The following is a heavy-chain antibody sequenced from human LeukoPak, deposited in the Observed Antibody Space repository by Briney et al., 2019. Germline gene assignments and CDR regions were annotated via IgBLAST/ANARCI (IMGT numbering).Heavy chain of an antibody. V-gene: IGHV3-21*01. D-gene: IGHD3-22*01. CDR2: ISFGGTYI. Sequence: PGGSLRLSCAASGFSFSSYSMSWVRQAPGKGLEWVSSISFGGTYIYYADSLKGRITISRDNARRSLFLQMNSLRAEDTAVYYCARDLYRIVVVPHYFDYWGQGTLVTVSS. CDR3: ARDLYRIVVVPHYFDY. J-gene: IGHJ4*02. CDR1: GFSFSSYS.